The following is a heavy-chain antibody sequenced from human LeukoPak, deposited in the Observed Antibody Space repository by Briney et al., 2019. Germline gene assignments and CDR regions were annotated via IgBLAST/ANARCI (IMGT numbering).Heavy chain of an antibody. V-gene: IGHV4-39*01. Sequence: SETLSLTRTVSGGSISSSTYYWGWIRQPPGKGLEWIGSIYYSGSTYYNPSLKSRVTISVDTSKNQFSLKLSSVTAADTAVYYCARKGSSVEGWFDPWGQGTLVTVSS. CDR2: IYYSGST. CDR3: ARKGSSVEGWFDP. CDR1: GGSISSSTYY. D-gene: IGHD6-19*01. J-gene: IGHJ5*02.